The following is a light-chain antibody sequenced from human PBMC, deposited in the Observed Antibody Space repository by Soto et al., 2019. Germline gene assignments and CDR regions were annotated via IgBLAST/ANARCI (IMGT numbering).Light chain of an antibody. CDR3: CSYAGSSTFGPYV. Sequence: QSALTQPASVSGSPGQSIAISCTGTSSDVGSYNLVSWYQLHPGKAPKLMIYEVSKRPSGVSNRFSGSKSGNTASLTISGFQAEDEADYYCCSYAGSSTFGPYVFGTGTKVTVL. CDR2: EVS. V-gene: IGLV2-23*02. CDR1: SSDVGSYNL. J-gene: IGLJ1*01.